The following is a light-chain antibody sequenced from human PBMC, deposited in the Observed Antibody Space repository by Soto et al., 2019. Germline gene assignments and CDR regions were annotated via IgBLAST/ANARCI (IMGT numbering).Light chain of an antibody. Sequence: DIVLTQSPATLSLSPGERATLSCRASQSVGSYLAWFQHKPGQAPRLLIYGASNRATDIPGRFSGRGSGTDFTLTISILDSGDSAVYYCQQRDKWPLTFGQGTKLEIK. V-gene: IGKV3-11*01. CDR1: QSVGSY. J-gene: IGKJ2*01. CDR3: QQRDKWPLT. CDR2: GAS.